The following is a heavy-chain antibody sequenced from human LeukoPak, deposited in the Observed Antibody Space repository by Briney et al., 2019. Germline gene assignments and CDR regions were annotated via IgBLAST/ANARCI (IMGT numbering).Heavy chain of an antibody. D-gene: IGHD2-15*01. CDR2: TNPNSGGT. V-gene: IGHV1-2*02. CDR1: GYTFTGYY. CDR3: ARDPWYCSGGSCYSLKNRYYFDY. J-gene: IGHJ4*02. Sequence: GASVKVSCKASGYTFTGYYMHWVRQAPGQGLEWMGWTNPNSGGTNYAQKFQGRVTMTRDTSISTAYMELSRLRSDDTAVYYCARDPWYCSGGSCYSLKNRYYFDYWGQGTLVTLSS.